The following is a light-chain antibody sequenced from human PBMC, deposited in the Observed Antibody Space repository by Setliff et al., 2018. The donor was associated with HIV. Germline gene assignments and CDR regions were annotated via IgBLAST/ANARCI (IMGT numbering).Light chain of an antibody. Sequence: QSALPQPASVSGSPGQSITISCTGTSSDVGNYNYVSWYQYYPGKAPKLMISDVTKRPSGVSNRFSGSKSGNTASLTISGLQAEDEADYYCSSYTGSSTFVFGTGTKVTVL. CDR3: SSYTGSSTFV. V-gene: IGLV2-14*03. J-gene: IGLJ1*01. CDR2: DVT. CDR1: SSDVGNYNY.